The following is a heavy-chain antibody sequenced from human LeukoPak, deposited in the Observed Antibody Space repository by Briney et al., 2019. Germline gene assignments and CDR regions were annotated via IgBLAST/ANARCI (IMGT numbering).Heavy chain of an antibody. J-gene: IGHJ6*02. CDR3: ARDRGHYYYGMDV. CDR1: GFSFNNYR. V-gene: IGHV3-7*01. CDR2: RKEDGSEK. Sequence: GGSLRLSCAASGFSFNNYRMNWVRQAPGKGLEWVANRKEDGSEKYYVDSVKGRFTISSDNAKNSLYLQMSSLRAEDTAVYYCARDRGHYYYGMDVWGQGTTVTVSS. D-gene: IGHD6-25*01.